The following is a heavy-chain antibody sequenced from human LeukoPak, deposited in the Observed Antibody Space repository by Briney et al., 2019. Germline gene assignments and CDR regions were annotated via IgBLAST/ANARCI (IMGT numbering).Heavy chain of an antibody. V-gene: IGHV3-33*01. Sequence: PGGSLRLSCAASGFPFSIFVMHWVRQAPGKGLEWVAVVWHDDNQKYYADSVKGRFTISKDNSKNTVYLQMNSLRAEDTATYYCARDGSTYTTNFYQALDVWGQGTMVTVSS. D-gene: IGHD1-26*01. CDR2: VWHDDNQK. CDR3: ARDGSTYTTNFYQALDV. J-gene: IGHJ3*01. CDR1: GFPFSIFV.